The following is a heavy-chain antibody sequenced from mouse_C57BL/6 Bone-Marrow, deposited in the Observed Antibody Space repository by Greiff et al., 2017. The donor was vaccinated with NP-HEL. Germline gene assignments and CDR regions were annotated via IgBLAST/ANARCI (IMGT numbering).Heavy chain of an antibody. CDR2: IDPETGGT. V-gene: IGHV1-15*01. CDR3: TRSPSYDYDWYFDV. CDR1: GYTFTVYE. D-gene: IGHD2-4*01. J-gene: IGHJ1*03. Sequence: QVQLQQSGAELVRPGASVTLSCKASGYTFTVYEMHWVKQTPVHGLEWIGAIDPETGGTAYNQKFKGKAILTADKSSSTAYMELRSLTSEDSAVYYCTRSPSYDYDWYFDVWGTGTTVTVSS.